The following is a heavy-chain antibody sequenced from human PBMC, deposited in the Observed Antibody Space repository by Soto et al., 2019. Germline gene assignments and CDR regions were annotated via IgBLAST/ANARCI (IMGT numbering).Heavy chain of an antibody. V-gene: IGHV3-23*01. CDR1: GFTFRNYV. CDR2: ITSSGDST. D-gene: IGHD2-2*01. CDR3: ARGGLYTKHWYARNGFDP. J-gene: IGHJ5*02. Sequence: AGGSLRLSCAASGFTFRNYVMTWVRQAPGKGLEWVSSITSSGDSTYYADSVKGRFTISRDNSKNTLFLQMNSLRAEDTAVYYCARGGLYTKHWYARNGFDPCGQGPLVTVSS.